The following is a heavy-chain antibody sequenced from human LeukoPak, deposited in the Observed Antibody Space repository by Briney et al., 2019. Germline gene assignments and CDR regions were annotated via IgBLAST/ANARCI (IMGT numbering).Heavy chain of an antibody. Sequence: PGESLRLSCAASGFTFSSYWMTWVRQSPGKGLEWVAIINQDGSGKYYVDSVKGRFTISRDNAKNSLYLQMSSLRAEDTAVYYCARGGHRQKEFWGQGTLVTVSS. D-gene: IGHD3-10*01. J-gene: IGHJ4*02. V-gene: IGHV3-7*01. CDR2: INQDGSGK. CDR1: GFTFSSYW. CDR3: ARGGHRQKEF.